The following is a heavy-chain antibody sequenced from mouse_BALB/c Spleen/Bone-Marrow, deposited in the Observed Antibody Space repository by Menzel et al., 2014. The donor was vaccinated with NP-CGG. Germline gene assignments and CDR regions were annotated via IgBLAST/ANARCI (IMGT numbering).Heavy chain of an antibody. D-gene: IGHD1-1*01. CDR1: GYTFTSYW. J-gene: IGHJ4*01. CDR3: ARGDYGSSYDYAMDY. CDR2: IYPGDGDT. Sequence: VQLQQSGAEPARPGASVKLSCKASGYTFTSYWMQWVKQRPGQGLEWIGAIYPGDGDTRYTQKFKGKATLTADKSSSTAYMQLSSLASEDSAVYYCARGDYGSSYDYAMDYWGQGTSVPVSS. V-gene: IGHV1-87*01.